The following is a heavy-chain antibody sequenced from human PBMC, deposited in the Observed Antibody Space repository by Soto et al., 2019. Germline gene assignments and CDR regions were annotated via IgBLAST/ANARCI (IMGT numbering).Heavy chain of an antibody. J-gene: IGHJ4*02. Sequence: SETLSLTCAVSGYSISSGYFWGGIRQPPGKGLEWIGSIYHSGITYYNPSLKSRVTISVDTSKNQFSLKLTSVTAADTAVYYCARAFHYDNSGYLGYWGQGTLVTVSS. CDR2: IYHSGIT. V-gene: IGHV4-38-2*01. D-gene: IGHD3-22*01. CDR3: ARAFHYDNSGYLGY. CDR1: GYSISSGYF.